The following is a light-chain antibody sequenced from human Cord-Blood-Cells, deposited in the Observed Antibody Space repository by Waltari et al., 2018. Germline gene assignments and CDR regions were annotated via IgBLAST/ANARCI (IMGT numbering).Light chain of an antibody. CDR3: QQYNNWTPYT. V-gene: IGKV3-15*01. CDR2: CAS. J-gene: IGKJ2*01. Sequence: EIVMTPSPATLSVSPGARATLSCRASQSVSSNLAWYQQKPGQAPRLLIYCASTRATGIPARFSGSGSGTEYTLTISSLQSEDFAVYYCQQYNNWTPYTFGQGTKLEIK. CDR1: QSVSSN.